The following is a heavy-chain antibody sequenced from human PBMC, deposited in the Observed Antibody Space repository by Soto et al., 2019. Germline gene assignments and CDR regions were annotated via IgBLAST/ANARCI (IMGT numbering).Heavy chain of an antibody. CDR2: ISGSGGST. Sequence: EVQLLESGGGLVQPGGSLRLSCAASGFTFSIYAMRWVRQAPGKGLEWVSAISGSGGSTYYADSVKGRFTISRDNSKNTLYLQMNSLRAEDTAVYYCAKDLGNHKIYYFDYWGQGTLVTVSS. CDR3: AKDLGNHKIYYFDY. J-gene: IGHJ4*02. D-gene: IGHD1-1*01. CDR1: GFTFSIYA. V-gene: IGHV3-23*01.